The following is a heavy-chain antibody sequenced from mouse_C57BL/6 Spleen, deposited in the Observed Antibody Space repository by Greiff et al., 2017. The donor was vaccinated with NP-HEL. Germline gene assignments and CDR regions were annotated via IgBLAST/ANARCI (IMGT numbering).Heavy chain of an antibody. D-gene: IGHD1-1*01. CDR1: GFSLTSYG. CDR2: IWSDGST. Sequence: VMLVESGPGLVAPSQSLSITCTVSGFSLTSYGVHWVRQPPGKGLEWLVVIWSDGSTTYNSALKSRLSISKDNSKSQVFLKMNSLQTDDTAMYYCARHRDYGSSYDAMDYWGQGTSVTVSS. CDR3: ARHRDYGSSYDAMDY. J-gene: IGHJ4*01. V-gene: IGHV2-6-1*01.